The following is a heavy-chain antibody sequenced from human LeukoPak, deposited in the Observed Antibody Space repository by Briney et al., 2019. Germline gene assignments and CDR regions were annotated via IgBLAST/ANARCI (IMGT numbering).Heavy chain of an antibody. CDR1: GFTFSGYP. Sequence: GKSLRLSCAASGFTFSGYPIHWVRQAPGQRLEWMGWINAGDGSTRYSQKFHGGVTITRDTSASTAYMELSSLRSEDTAVYYCARSILVVPVASHLNYGVDVWGQGTTVTVSS. D-gene: IGHD2-2*01. J-gene: IGHJ6*02. CDR2: INAGDGST. CDR3: ARSILVVPVASHLNYGVDV. V-gene: IGHV1-3*01.